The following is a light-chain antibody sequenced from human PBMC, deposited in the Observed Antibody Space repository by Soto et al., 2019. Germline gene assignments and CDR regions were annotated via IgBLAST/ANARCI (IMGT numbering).Light chain of an antibody. CDR2: EVS. CDR1: SSDVGGYNY. Sequence: QSVLTQPPSASGSPGQSVTISCTGTSSDVGGYNYVSWYQQHPGKAPKLMIYEVSKRPSGVPDRFSGSKSGNMASLTVSGLQAEDEADYYCNSYAGSNNLVFGGGTKLTVL. V-gene: IGLV2-8*01. J-gene: IGLJ2*01. CDR3: NSYAGSNNLV.